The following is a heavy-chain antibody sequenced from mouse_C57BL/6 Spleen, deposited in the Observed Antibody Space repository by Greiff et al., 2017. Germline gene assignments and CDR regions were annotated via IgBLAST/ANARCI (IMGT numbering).Heavy chain of an antibody. CDR3: ARYIKYYFDY. CDR1: GFTFTDYY. V-gene: IGHV7-3*01. Sequence: EVMLVESGGGLVQPGGSLSLSCAASGFTFTDYYMSWVRQPPGKALEWLGFIRNKANGYTTEYSASVKGRFTISRDNSQSILYLQMNALRAEDSATYYCARYIKYYFDYWGQGTTLTVSS. J-gene: IGHJ2*01. CDR2: IRNKANGYTT.